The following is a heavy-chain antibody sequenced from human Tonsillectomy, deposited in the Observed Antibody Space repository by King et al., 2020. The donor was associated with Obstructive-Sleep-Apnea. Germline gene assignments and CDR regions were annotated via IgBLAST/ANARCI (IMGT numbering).Heavy chain of an antibody. CDR1: GFTFSSYA. CDR3: AKGPAQQLVPNYFDY. V-gene: IGHV3-23*04. J-gene: IGHJ4*02. Sequence: VQLVESGGGSVQPGGSLRLSCAASGFTFSSYAMTWVRQAPGKGLEWVAAISGSGGNTYYADSVKGRFTISRDNSKNTLYLQMNSLRAEDTAVYYCAKGPAQQLVPNYFDYWGPGTPVTVSS. CDR2: ISGSGGNT. D-gene: IGHD6-13*01.